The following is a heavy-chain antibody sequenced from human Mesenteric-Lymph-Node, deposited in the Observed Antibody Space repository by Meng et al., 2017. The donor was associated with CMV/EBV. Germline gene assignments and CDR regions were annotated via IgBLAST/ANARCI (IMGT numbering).Heavy chain of an antibody. CDR3: ITTDFFDN. V-gene: IGHV3-15*01. CDR2: IKSEADGGTI. CDR1: GLTFSSAW. Sequence: GGSLRLSCEASGLTFSSAWMNWVRQAPGEGLEWVGRIKSEADGGTIDYAAPVKGRFIISRDDSKNTLFLQMNSLKTEDTGVYYCITTDFFDNWGQGTLVTVSS. J-gene: IGHJ4*02.